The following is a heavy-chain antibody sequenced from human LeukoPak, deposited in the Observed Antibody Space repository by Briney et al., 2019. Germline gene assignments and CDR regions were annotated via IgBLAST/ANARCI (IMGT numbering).Heavy chain of an antibody. Sequence: GGSLRLSCAASGFTVSINYMSWVRQAPGKGLEWVSVIYSGGSTYYADSVKGRFTISRDNSKNTLYLQMNSLRAEDTAVYYCARESDYYYYFDYWGQGTLVTVSS. CDR3: ARESDYYYYFDY. CDR1: GFTVSINY. D-gene: IGHD3-22*01. CDR2: IYSGGST. J-gene: IGHJ4*02. V-gene: IGHV3-66*01.